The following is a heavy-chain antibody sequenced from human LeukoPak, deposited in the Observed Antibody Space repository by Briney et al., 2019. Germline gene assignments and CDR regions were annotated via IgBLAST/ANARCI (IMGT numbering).Heavy chain of an antibody. V-gene: IGHV3-74*01. Sequence: GGSLRLSCAASGFTFSSYWMHWVRQAPGKGLVWVSHINTDGDSATYGDSAKGRFTISRDNAKNTLYLQMNSPRVEDTAVYYCARGTATTAGIDYWGQGTLVTVSS. CDR1: GFTFSSYW. CDR3: ARGTATTAGIDY. D-gene: IGHD6-13*01. CDR2: INTDGDSA. J-gene: IGHJ4*02.